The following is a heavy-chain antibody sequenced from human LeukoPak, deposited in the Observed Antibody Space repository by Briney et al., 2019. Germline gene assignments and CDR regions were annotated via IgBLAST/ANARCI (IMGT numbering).Heavy chain of an antibody. CDR3: AVLSGRSQGDY. CDR1: GFMSSYYW. V-gene: IGHV3-7*01. CDR2: IKQDGSEK. Sequence: GGSLRLSCSASGFMSSYYWMNWVRQAPGEGLEWVANIKQDGSEKYYVDSVKGRFTISRDNAKNSLYLQMNSLRVEDTAVYYCAVLSGRSQGDYWGQGTLVTVSS. J-gene: IGHJ4*02. D-gene: IGHD1-26*01.